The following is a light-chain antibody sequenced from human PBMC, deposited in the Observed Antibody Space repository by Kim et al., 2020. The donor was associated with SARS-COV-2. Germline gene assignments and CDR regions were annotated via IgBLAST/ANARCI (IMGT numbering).Light chain of an antibody. J-gene: IGKJ2*01. V-gene: IGKV1-39*01. Sequence: DIQMTQSPSSLSASVGDRVTITCRASQSISSYLNWYQQKPGKAPKLLIYAASSLQSGVPSRFSGSGSGTDFTLTISSLQPEDFATYYCQQILSTPYTFGQGTKLEI. CDR2: AAS. CDR3: QQILSTPYT. CDR1: QSISSY.